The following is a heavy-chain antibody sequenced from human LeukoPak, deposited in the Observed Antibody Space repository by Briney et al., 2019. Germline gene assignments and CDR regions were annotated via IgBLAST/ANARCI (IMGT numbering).Heavy chain of an antibody. Sequence: GGSLRLSCAASGFTFSTYVMSWVRQAPGKGLEWVSTVSVSGSSTYYADSVKGRFTISRDNSKNSVSLQMNSLRAEDPAVYCGTKGVSSSWRTSFDFWGQGTLVTVSS. CDR1: GFTFSTYV. CDR2: VSVSGSST. J-gene: IGHJ4*02. CDR3: TKGVSSSWRTSFDF. V-gene: IGHV3-23*01. D-gene: IGHD6-13*01.